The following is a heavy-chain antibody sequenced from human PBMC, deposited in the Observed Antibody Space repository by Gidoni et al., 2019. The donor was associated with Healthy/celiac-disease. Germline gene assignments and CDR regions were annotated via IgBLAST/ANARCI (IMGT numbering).Heavy chain of an antibody. D-gene: IGHD6-19*01. CDR1: GGSISSYY. J-gene: IGHJ4*02. Sequence: QVQLQESGPGLVKPSETLSLTCTVSGGSISSYYWRWIRQPPGKGLEWIGYIYYSGSTNYNPSLKSRVTISVDTSKNQFSLKLSSVTAADTAVYYCARQESSGWSTLFDYWGQGTLVTVSS. CDR3: ARQESSGWSTLFDY. CDR2: IYYSGST. V-gene: IGHV4-59*08.